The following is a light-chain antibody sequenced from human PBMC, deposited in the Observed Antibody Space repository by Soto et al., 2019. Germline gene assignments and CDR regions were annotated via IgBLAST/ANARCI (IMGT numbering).Light chain of an antibody. V-gene: IGKV3-11*01. Sequence: EIVLTQSLASLSLSPGERANLSCRASQSVSSYLAWYQQKPGQAPRLLIYDASNRATGIPARFSGSGSGTDITLTISSLEPEDFAVYYCQQRSNWPLTFGGGTKVEIK. CDR2: DAS. J-gene: IGKJ4*01. CDR1: QSVSSY. CDR3: QQRSNWPLT.